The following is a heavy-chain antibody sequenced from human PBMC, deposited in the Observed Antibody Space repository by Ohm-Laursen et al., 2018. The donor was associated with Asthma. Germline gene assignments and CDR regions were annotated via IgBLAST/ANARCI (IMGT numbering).Heavy chain of an antibody. D-gene: IGHD6-19*01. CDR1: GFTFSSYS. CDR3: AKDLDSSGWEFFDY. Sequence: SLRLSCAASGFTFSSYSMQWVRQAPGKGLEWVAVISFDGTSQYYADSVKGRFTISRDNSKNTLTLEMNSLRVEDTAVYFCAKDLDSSGWEFFDYWGQGSLVTVSS. CDR2: ISFDGTSQ. V-gene: IGHV3-30*04. J-gene: IGHJ4*02.